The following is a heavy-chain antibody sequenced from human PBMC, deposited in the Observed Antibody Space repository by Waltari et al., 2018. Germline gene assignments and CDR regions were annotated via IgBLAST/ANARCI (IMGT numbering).Heavy chain of an antibody. Sequence: QVQLQESGPGLVKTSETMSLTCSVSGDSKGNDFYWGWFRQPPAKGLVWIGSVYHDERFYYNPSLTSRVTISKDTSNNSYSRRLNSVTAADTAVYYCASERYNYGPLDFWGQGTLVHVSS. CDR3: ASERYNYGPLDF. J-gene: IGHJ4*02. V-gene: IGHV4-38-2*02. D-gene: IGHD5-18*01. CDR2: VYHDERF. CDR1: GDSKGNDFY.